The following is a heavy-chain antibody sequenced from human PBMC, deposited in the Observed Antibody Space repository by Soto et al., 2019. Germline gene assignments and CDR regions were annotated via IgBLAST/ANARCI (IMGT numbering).Heavy chain of an antibody. V-gene: IGHV3-23*01. D-gene: IGHD2-15*01. J-gene: IGHJ3*02. CDR1: GSTFSSYA. Sequence: PGGSLRLSCAASGSTFSSYAMSWFRQAPGKGLEWVSAISGSGGSTYYADSVKGRFTISRDNSKNTLYLQMNSLRAEDTAVYYCAKPDIVVVVAAPDAFDIWGQGTMVTVSS. CDR3: AKPDIVVVVAAPDAFDI. CDR2: ISGSGGST.